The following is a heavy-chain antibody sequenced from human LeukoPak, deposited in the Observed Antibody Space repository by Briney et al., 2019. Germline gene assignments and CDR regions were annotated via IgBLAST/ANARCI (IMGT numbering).Heavy chain of an antibody. V-gene: IGHV3-53*01. CDR2: IYSGGST. CDR3: ARDSLGMSTLDS. J-gene: IGHJ4*02. Sequence: GGSLRLSCAASGFTVSNNYMSWVPQAPGKGLEWVSVIYSGGSTYYADSVKGRFTISRDSSKNTLYLQMNSLRAEDTAVYYCARDSLGMSTLDSWGQGTLVTVSS. CDR1: GFTVSNNY. D-gene: IGHD5/OR15-5a*01.